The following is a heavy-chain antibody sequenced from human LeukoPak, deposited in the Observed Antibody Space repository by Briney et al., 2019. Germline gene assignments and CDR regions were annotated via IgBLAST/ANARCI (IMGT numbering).Heavy chain of an antibody. D-gene: IGHD1-1*01. CDR2: ISAYNGNT. V-gene: IGHV1-18*01. CDR3: ARDNDKVVDH. J-gene: IGHJ4*01. Sequence: ASVEVSCKASGYTFTSYGISWVRQAPGQGLEWMGWISAYNGNTNYAQKLQGRVTMTTDTSTSTSYMELRSLEYDDTAIYYCARDNDKVVDHWGQGTLVTVSS. CDR1: GYTFTSYG.